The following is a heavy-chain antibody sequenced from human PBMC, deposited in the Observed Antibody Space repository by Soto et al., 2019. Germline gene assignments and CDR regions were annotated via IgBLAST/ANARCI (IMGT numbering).Heavy chain of an antibody. CDR1: AFTFSSYS. D-gene: IGHD4-4*01. Sequence: PGGSLRLSCAASAFTFSSYSMNWVRQAPGKGLEWVSSISSSSSYIYYADSVKGRFTISRDNAKNSLYLQMNSLRAEDTAVYYCARVDSNYPDYWGQGTLVTVSS. CDR3: ARVDSNYPDY. J-gene: IGHJ4*02. CDR2: ISSSSSYI. V-gene: IGHV3-21*01.